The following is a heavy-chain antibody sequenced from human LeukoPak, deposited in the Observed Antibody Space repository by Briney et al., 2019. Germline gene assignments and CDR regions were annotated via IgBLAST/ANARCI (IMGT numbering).Heavy chain of an antibody. CDR3: ARHILSGDFEI. Sequence: SETLSLTCTVSGGSISNNYWSWIRQPPGKGLEWLGYIYNSGSTRYNPSLQGRASISVDTSKTHFSLKLSSVTVADTAVYYCARHILSGDFEIWGQGTMVTVSS. D-gene: IGHD3-10*01. CDR2: IYNSGST. CDR1: GGSISNNY. V-gene: IGHV4-59*08. J-gene: IGHJ3*02.